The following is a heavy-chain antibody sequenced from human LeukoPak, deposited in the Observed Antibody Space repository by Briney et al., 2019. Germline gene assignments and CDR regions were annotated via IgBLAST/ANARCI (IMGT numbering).Heavy chain of an antibody. D-gene: IGHD5-18*01. Sequence: PSETLSLTCTVSGGSISSGSYYWSWIRQPAGKGLEWIGRIYTSGSTNYNPSLKSRVTISVDTSKNQFSLKLSSVTAADTAVYYCGRARGYSYAFDYWGQGTLVTVSS. CDR1: GGSISSGSYY. CDR3: GRARGYSYAFDY. CDR2: IYTSGST. J-gene: IGHJ4*02. V-gene: IGHV4-61*02.